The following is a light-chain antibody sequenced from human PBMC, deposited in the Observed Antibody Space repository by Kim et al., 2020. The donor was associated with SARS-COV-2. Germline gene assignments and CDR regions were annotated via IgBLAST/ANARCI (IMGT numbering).Light chain of an antibody. CDR3: QQYNDWPPIT. V-gene: IGKV3-15*01. CDR2: SAS. CDR1: QSVSDN. J-gene: IGKJ5*01. Sequence: SPGETATLSCRASQSVSDNLAWYQQKPGQAPRLLIFSASTRATGIPARFSGSGSGTEFTLTISSLQSEDSAAYFWQQYNDWPPITFGQGTRREIK.